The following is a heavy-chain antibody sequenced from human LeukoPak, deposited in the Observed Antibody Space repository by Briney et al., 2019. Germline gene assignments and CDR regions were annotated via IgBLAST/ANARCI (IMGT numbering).Heavy chain of an antibody. CDR3: ARARIFGAYNWFDP. V-gene: IGHV4-4*07. Sequence: PSETLSLTCTVSGGSISSYYWSWIRQPAGKGLEWIGRIYTSGSTNYNPSLKSRVTMSVDTSKNQFSLKLSSVTAADTAVYYCARARIFGAYNWFDPWGQGTLVTVSP. CDR1: GGSISSYY. CDR2: IYTSGST. J-gene: IGHJ5*02. D-gene: IGHD3-3*01.